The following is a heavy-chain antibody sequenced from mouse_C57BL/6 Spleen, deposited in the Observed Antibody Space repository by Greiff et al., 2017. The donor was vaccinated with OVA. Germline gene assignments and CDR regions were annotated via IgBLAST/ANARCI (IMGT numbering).Heavy chain of an antibody. V-gene: IGHV1-80*01. CDR1: GYAFSSYW. J-gene: IGHJ2*01. CDR3: ARATTVVGKYFDY. Sequence: VQLQQSGAELVKPGASVKISCKASGYAFSSYWMNWVKQRPGKGLEWIGQIYPGDGDTNYNGKFKGTATLTADKSSSTAYMQLSSLTSEDSAVYFCARATTVVGKYFDYWGQGTTLTVSS. D-gene: IGHD1-1*01. CDR2: IYPGDGDT.